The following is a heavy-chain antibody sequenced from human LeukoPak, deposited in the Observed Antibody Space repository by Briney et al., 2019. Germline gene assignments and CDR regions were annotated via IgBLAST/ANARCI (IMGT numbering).Heavy chain of an antibody. J-gene: IGHJ3*02. Sequence: PGRFLRPSCAVSGFTSSRDGMHGGPQAPGKGRMWCSRSKDYGSRISYADSVEGRFNISRDNAKTTLYLQMNSLRAEDRAVYYCARGLPRIGGQTDASDIWGQGTMVTVS. CDR2: SKDYGSRI. CDR3: ARGLPRIGGQTDASDI. CDR1: GFTSSRDG. D-gene: IGHD3-16*01. V-gene: IGHV3-74*01.